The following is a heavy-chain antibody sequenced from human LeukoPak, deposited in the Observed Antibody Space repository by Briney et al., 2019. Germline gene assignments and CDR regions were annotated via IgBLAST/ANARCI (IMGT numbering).Heavy chain of an antibody. CDR1: GYTFTCYY. CDR2: INPNSGGT. Sequence: ASVKVSCKASGYTFTCYYMHWVRQAPGQGVEWMGWINPNSGGTNYAQKFQGRVTMTRDTSISTAYMELSRLRSDDTAVYYCATISSSWSSDYFVFDYWGQGTLVTVSS. CDR3: ATISSSWSSDYFVFDY. J-gene: IGHJ4*02. V-gene: IGHV1-2*02. D-gene: IGHD6-13*01.